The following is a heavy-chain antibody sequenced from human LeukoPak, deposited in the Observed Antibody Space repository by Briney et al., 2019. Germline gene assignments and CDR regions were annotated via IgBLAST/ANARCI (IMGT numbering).Heavy chain of an antibody. CDR3: ARGPTYCSSSSCLQGE. CDR2: IYTSGST. Sequence: SETLSLTCTVSGGSISSGSYYWSWIRQPAGKGLEWIGRIYTSGSTNYNPSLKSRVTISVDTSKNQFSLKLSSVTAADTAVYYCARGPTYCSSSSCLQGEWGQGTPVTVSS. D-gene: IGHD2-15*01. CDR1: GGSISSGSYY. J-gene: IGHJ4*02. V-gene: IGHV4-61*02.